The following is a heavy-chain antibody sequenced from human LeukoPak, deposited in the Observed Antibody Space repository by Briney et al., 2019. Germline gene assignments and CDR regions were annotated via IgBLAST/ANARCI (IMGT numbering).Heavy chain of an antibody. Sequence: PGRSLRLSCAASGFIFSSYAMHWVRQAPGKGLEWVAAISYDGSNKYYADSVKGRFTISRDNSKNTLYLQMNSLRAEDTAVYYCARDVNRLGYYYYYGMDVWGQGTTVTVSS. J-gene: IGHJ6*02. D-gene: IGHD3-16*01. CDR2: ISYDGSNK. V-gene: IGHV3-30*04. CDR3: ARDVNRLGYYYYYGMDV. CDR1: GFIFSSYA.